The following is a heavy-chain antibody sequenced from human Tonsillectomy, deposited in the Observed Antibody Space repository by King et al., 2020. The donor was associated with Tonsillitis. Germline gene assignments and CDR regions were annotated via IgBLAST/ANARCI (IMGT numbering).Heavy chain of an antibody. CDR3: ARGSPRSAFDI. J-gene: IGHJ3*02. CDR1: GFTLSGYA. V-gene: IGHV3-48*01. CDR2: TSSSGGTK. Sequence: VQLVESGGGLVQPGGSLRLSCAASGFTLSGYAMNWVRQAPGKGLEWVSYTSSSGGTKYYADSLQGRFTISRDNAKNSLYLEMDSLRAEDTAVYYCARGSPRSAFDIWGPGTMVTVSS.